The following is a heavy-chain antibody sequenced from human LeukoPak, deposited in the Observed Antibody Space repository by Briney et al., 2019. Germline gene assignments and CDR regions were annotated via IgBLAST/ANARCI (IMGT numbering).Heavy chain of an antibody. D-gene: IGHD3-22*01. CDR2: INHSGST. Sequence: TSETLSLTCAVYGGSFSGYYWSWIRQPPGKGLEWIGEINHSGSTNYNPSLKSRVTISVDTSKNQFSPKLSSVTAADTAVYYCARDRYYYDSSGYSPFDPWGQGTLVTVSS. CDR1: GGSFSGYY. V-gene: IGHV4-34*01. CDR3: ARDRYYYDSSGYSPFDP. J-gene: IGHJ5*02.